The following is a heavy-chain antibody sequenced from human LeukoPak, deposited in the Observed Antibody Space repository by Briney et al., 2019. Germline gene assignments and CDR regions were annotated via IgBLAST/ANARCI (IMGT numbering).Heavy chain of an antibody. CDR3: ARHVSGSSDWYVDY. J-gene: IGHJ4*02. V-gene: IGHV4-39*01. CDR1: GGSISSRSYY. CDR2: IYYSGST. Sequence: SETLSLTCSVSGGSISSRSYYWGWIRQPPGKGLEWIGSIYYSGSTPYSPSLKSRVTISVDTSKNQFSLKLSSVAAADTAVYFCARHVSGSSDWYVDYWGQGTLVTVSS. D-gene: IGHD6-19*01.